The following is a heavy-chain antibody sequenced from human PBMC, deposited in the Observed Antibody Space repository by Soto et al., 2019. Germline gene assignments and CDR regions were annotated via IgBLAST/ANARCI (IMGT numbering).Heavy chain of an antibody. J-gene: IGHJ4*02. CDR3: AREEWNIVALSSFDY. V-gene: IGHV3-30-3*01. Sequence: GGSLRLSCAASGFTFSSYAMHWARQAPGKGLEWVAVISYDGSNKYYADSVKGRFTISRDNSKNTLYLQMNSLRAEDTAVYYCAREEWNIVALSSFDYWGQGTLVTVSS. D-gene: IGHD5-12*01. CDR2: ISYDGSNK. CDR1: GFTFSSYA.